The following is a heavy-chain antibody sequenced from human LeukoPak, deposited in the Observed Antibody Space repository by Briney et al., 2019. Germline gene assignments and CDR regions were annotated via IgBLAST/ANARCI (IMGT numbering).Heavy chain of an antibody. V-gene: IGHV1-2*06. CDR3: ARFTYCSSTSCYPFDY. CDR1: GYTFTGYY. J-gene: IGHJ4*02. D-gene: IGHD2-2*01. Sequence: ASVKVSCKASGYTFTGYYMHWVRQAPGQGLEWMGRINPNSGGTNYAQKFQGRVTMTRDTSISTAYIELSRLRSDDTAVYYCARFTYCSSTSCYPFDYWGQGTLVTVSS. CDR2: INPNSGGT.